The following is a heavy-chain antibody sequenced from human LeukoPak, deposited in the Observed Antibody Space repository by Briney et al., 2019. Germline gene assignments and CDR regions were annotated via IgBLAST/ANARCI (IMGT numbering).Heavy chain of an antibody. Sequence: GGSLRLSCAASGFTFSSYSMNWVRQAPGKGLEWVSYISSSSSTIYYADSVKGRFTISRDNAKNSLYLQMNSLRDEDTAVYYCARRNDSSGYTPDYGGQEPLATFSS. CDR2: ISSSSSTI. D-gene: IGHD3-22*01. CDR1: GFTFSSYS. V-gene: IGHV3-48*02. CDR3: ARRNDSSGYTPDY. J-gene: IGHJ4*02.